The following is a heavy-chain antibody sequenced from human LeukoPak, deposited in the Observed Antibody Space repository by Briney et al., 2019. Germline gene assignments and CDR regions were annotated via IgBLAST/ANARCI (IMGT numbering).Heavy chain of an antibody. CDR2: INPSGGST. J-gene: IGHJ3*02. V-gene: IGHV1-46*01. Sequence: GASVKVSCKASGYTFTSYYMHWVRQAPGQGLEWMGIINPSGGSTSYAQKFQGRVTMTRDTSTSTVYMELSSLRSEDTAVYYCARDGRAYYYGSGTKDAFDIWGQGTMVTVSS. CDR1: GYTFTSYY. D-gene: IGHD3-10*01. CDR3: ARDGRAYYYGSGTKDAFDI.